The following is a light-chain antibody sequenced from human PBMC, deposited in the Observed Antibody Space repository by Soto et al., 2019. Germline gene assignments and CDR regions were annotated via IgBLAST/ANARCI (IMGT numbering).Light chain of an antibody. CDR2: HVT. CDR1: SSDIGHYDY. J-gene: IGLJ1*01. V-gene: IGLV2-14*03. CDR3: CSLTTSHTYV. Sequence: QSALTQPASVSGSPGQSITISCTGTSSDIGHYDYVSWYQQHPGKAPKLMIYHVTYRPSGVSNRYSGSKSGNSASLTIPGLQADDGADYYCCSLTTSHTYVFGSGTKVTVL.